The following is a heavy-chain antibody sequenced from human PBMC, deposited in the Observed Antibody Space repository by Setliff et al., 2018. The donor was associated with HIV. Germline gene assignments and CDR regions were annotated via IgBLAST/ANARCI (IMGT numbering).Heavy chain of an antibody. CDR1: GGTFSSYS. D-gene: IGHD3-10*01. Sequence: SVKVSCKASGGTFSSYSVTWVRQAPGQGLEWMGGIIIGNYAQKFQGRVTITADESRTTAYLDLNSLRSEDTAVYYCATAGEMATIGYSYYYMGVWGKGTTVTVSS. V-gene: IGHV1-69*10. CDR2: IIIG. J-gene: IGHJ6*03. CDR3: ATAGEMATIGYSYYYMGV.